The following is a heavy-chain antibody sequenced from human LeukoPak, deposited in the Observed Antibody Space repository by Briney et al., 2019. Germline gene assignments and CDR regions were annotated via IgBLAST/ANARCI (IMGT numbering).Heavy chain of an antibody. Sequence: ASVKVSCKASGFTFTDYWMHWVRQAPGQGLEWMGFINPKSGDTKYTQKFQDRITMTRDTSISTAYMELSGLRSEDTAVYYCAREREGANLSAFDIWGQGTRVTVSS. CDR1: GFTFTDYW. J-gene: IGHJ3*02. CDR3: AREREGANLSAFDI. V-gene: IGHV1-2*02. D-gene: IGHD3-16*01. CDR2: INPKSGDT.